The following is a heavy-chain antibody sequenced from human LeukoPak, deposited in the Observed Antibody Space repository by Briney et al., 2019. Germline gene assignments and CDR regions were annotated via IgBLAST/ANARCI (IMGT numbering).Heavy chain of an antibody. CDR3: ARDERTGP. CDR2: INHSGST. V-gene: IGHV4-34*01. D-gene: IGHD1-1*01. Sequence: PSETLSLTCAVYGGSFSGYYWSWIRQPPGKGLEWIGEINHSGSTNYNPSLKSRVTISVDTSKNQFSLKLSSVTAADTAVYYCARDERTGPWGQGTLVTVSS. CDR1: GGSFSGYY. J-gene: IGHJ5*02.